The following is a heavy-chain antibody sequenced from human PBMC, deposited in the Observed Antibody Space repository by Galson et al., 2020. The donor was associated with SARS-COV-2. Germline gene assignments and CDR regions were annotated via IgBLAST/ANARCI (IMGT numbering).Heavy chain of an antibody. CDR2: ISTSSSNT. D-gene: IGHD5-18*01. Sequence: NSGGSLRLPCEAPGFPFSTYSMNWVRLAPGKGLEWVSSISTSSSNTYYVDSGKGRFSISRDNPRNSLYLQMNSLRAEDTAVYYCARDEGIRGYDYGRLYYGMDVWGQGTTVTVSS. CDR1: GFPFSTYS. V-gene: IGHV3-21*01. J-gene: IGHJ6*02. CDR3: ARDEGIRGYDYGRLYYGMDV.